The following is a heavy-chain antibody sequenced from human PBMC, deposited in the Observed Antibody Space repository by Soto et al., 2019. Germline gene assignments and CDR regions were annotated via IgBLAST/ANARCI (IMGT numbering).Heavy chain of an antibody. D-gene: IGHD4-17*01. Sequence: SETLSLTCAVYGGSFSGYYWSWIRQPPGKGLEWIGEINHSGSTNYNPSLKSRVTISVDTSKNQFSLKLSSVTAADTAVYYCARRDYGGNRRWFDPWGQGTLVTVAS. CDR2: INHSGST. J-gene: IGHJ5*02. CDR3: ARRDYGGNRRWFDP. V-gene: IGHV4-34*01. CDR1: GGSFSGYY.